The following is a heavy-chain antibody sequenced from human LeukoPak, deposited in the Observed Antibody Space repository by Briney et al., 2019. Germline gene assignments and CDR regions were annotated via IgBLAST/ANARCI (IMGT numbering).Heavy chain of an antibody. Sequence: ASVKVSCKASGYTFTGYYMHWVRQAPGQGLEWMGWINPNSGGTNYAQKFQGRVTMTRDTSISTAYMELSRLRSDDTAVYYCARSPPGIAAAGTRWFDPWGQGTLVTVSS. J-gene: IGHJ5*02. CDR2: INPNSGGT. CDR3: ARSPPGIAAAGTRWFDP. CDR1: GYTFTGYY. D-gene: IGHD6-13*01. V-gene: IGHV1-2*02.